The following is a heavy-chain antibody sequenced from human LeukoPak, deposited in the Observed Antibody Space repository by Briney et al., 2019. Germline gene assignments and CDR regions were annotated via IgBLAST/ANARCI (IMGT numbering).Heavy chain of an antibody. CDR2: INPNSGGT. CDR1: GYTFNAYY. D-gene: IGHD1-26*01. Sequence: ASVKVSCKASGYTFNAYYIHWVRQAPGQGLEWMGWINPNSGGTKYAQKFQGRVTLTRDTSVTTAYMELSWLRSDDTAVYYCARAMESGSRNKNFDYWGQGTLVTVSS. CDR3: ARAMESGSRNKNFDY. J-gene: IGHJ4*02. V-gene: IGHV1-2*02.